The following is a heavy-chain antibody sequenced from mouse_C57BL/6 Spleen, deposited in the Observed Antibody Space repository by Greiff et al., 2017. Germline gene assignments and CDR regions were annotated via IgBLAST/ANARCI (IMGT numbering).Heavy chain of an antibody. D-gene: IGHD1-1*01. CDR2: IDPEDGDT. V-gene: IGHV14-1*01. CDR1: GFNIKDYY. J-gene: IGHJ3*01. CDR3: TTWGVTTVVN. Sequence: VQLQQSGAELVRPGASVTLSCTASGFNIKDYYMHWVKQRPEQGLEWIGRIDPEDGDTEFAPKFQGKATLTAEPSSNTAYLQLSSLTSEDTAVYYCTTWGVTTVVNRGQGTLVTVSA.